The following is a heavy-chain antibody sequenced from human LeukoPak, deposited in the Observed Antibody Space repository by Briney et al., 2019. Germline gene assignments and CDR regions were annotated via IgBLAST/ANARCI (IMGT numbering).Heavy chain of an antibody. CDR1: GFTFSSYS. D-gene: IGHD4-17*01. Sequence: PGGSLRLSCAASGFTFSSYSMNWVRQAPGKGLEWVSSISSSSSYIYYADSVKGRFTISRDNAKNSLYLQMNSLRAEDTAVYYCARDTLRGLGALDAFDIWGQGTMVTVSS. V-gene: IGHV3-21*01. CDR2: ISSSSSYI. J-gene: IGHJ3*02. CDR3: ARDTLRGLGALDAFDI.